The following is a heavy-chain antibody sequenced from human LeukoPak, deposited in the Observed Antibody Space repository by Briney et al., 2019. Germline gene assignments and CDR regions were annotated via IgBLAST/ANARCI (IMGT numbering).Heavy chain of an antibody. V-gene: IGHV3-23*01. CDR2: ISGSGDST. D-gene: IGHD3-10*01. CDR3: ARAPYYYGSGSYI. CDR1: GFTFSNYA. J-gene: IGHJ4*02. Sequence: GGSLRLSCAASGFTFSNYAMSWVRQAPGKGLEWVSSISGSGDSTYYADSVKGRFTISRDNSKNTLYLQMNSLRAEDTAVYYCARAPYYYGSGSYIWGQGTLVTVSS.